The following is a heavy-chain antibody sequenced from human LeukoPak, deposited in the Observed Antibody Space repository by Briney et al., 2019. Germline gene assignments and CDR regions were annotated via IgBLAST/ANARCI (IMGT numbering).Heavy chain of an antibody. V-gene: IGHV1-18*01. D-gene: IGHD4-11*01. CDR3: ARASGGYSNYHPSYFDY. CDR1: GYTFTSYG. Sequence: ASVKVSCKASGYTFTSYGISWVRQAPGQGLEWMGWISAYNGNTNYAQKLQGRDTMTTDTSTSTAYMELSSLRSEDTAVYYCARASGGYSNYHPSYFDYWGQGTLVTVSS. CDR2: ISAYNGNT. J-gene: IGHJ4*02.